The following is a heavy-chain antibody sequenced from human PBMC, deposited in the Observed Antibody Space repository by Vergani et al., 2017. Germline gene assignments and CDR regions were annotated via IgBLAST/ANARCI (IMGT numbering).Heavy chain of an antibody. J-gene: IGHJ2*01. CDR2: ITSDSTSV. CDR3: VKDIAASGNYWYFDL. V-gene: IGHV3-43*01. D-gene: IGHD6-13*01. Sequence: EVQLVESGGAVVQPGGSLRLSCNASGFTFDHYTMHWVRQVPGKGLEWISLITSDSTSVFYVDSVKGRFTISRDNTKNSLYLQMNSLRAEDTALYYCVKDIAASGNYWYFDLWGRGTLVTVSS. CDR1: GFTFDHYT.